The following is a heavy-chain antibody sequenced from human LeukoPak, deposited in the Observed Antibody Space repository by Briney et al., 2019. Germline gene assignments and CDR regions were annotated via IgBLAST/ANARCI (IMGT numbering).Heavy chain of an antibody. Sequence: SETLSLTCTVSGGSISSYYWSWIRQPPGKGLEWIGYIYYSGSTNYNPSLKSRVTISVDTSKNQFSLKLSSVTAADTAVYYCARDLNYYGSGSYELWGQGTLVTVSS. V-gene: IGHV4-59*01. CDR2: IYYSGST. J-gene: IGHJ4*02. CDR3: ARDLNYYGSGSYEL. D-gene: IGHD3-10*01. CDR1: GGSISSYY.